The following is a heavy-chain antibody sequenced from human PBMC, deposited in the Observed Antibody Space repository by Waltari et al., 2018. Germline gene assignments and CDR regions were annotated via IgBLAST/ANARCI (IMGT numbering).Heavy chain of an antibody. D-gene: IGHD2-15*01. CDR1: GFTFSSYA. V-gene: IGHV3-23*01. J-gene: IGHJ4*02. CDR2: ISGSGGST. Sequence: EVQLLESGGGLVQPGGSLRLSCAASGFTFSSYAMSWVRQAPGKGLEWVSAISGSGGSTYYADSVKGRFTISRDNSKNTLYLQMNSLRAEDTAVYYCAKDLGYCSGGSCYGEGYFDYWGQGTLVTVSS. CDR3: AKDLGYCSGGSCYGEGYFDY.